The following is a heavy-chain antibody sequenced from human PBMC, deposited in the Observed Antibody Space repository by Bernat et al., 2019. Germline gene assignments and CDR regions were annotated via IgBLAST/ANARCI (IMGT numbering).Heavy chain of an antibody. J-gene: IGHJ4*02. D-gene: IGHD3-9*01. Sequence: QMQLVESGGGVVQPGRSLRLSCEASGFAFSNFGIHWVRQAPGKGLEWVAFISYDGTKTFYADPVKGRFTISRDNSRNMLDLQMNSLRVEDTAVYFCATDYDFLTGLNERFDCWGQGTLVTVSS. CDR1: GFAFSNFG. CDR2: ISYDGTKT. V-gene: IGHV3-33*01. CDR3: ATDYDFLTGLNERFDC.